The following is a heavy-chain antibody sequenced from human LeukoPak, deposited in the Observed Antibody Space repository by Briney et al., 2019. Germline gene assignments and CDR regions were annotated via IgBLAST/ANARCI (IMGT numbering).Heavy chain of an antibody. D-gene: IGHD3-10*01. J-gene: IGHJ4*02. CDR2: LSGSGGGT. V-gene: IGHV3-23*01. CDR3: AKRGVVIRVFLVGFHKEAYYFDS. Sequence: PGGSLRLSCAVSGITLSNYGMSWVRQAPGKGLEWVAGLSGSGGGTNYADSVQGRFTISRDNPKNTLYLQMNCLRAEDTAVYFCAKRGVVIRVFLVGFHKEAYYFDSWGQGALVTVSS. CDR1: GITLSNYG.